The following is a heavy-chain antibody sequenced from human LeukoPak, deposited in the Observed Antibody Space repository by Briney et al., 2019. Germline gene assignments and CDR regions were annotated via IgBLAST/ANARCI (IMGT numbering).Heavy chain of an antibody. CDR1: GGTFSSYA. J-gene: IGHJ4*02. V-gene: IGHV1-69*04. Sequence: GGSLRLSCAASGGTFSSYAISWVRQAPGQGLEWMGRIIPILGIANYAQKFQGRVTITADKSTSTAYMELSSLRSEDTAVYYCARLGGSSGWLNDYWGQGTLVTVSS. CDR3: ARLGGSSGWLNDY. D-gene: IGHD6-19*01. CDR2: IIPILGIA.